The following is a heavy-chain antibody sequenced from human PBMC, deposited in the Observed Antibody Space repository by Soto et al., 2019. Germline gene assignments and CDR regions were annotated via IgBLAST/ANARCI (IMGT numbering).Heavy chain of an antibody. CDR3: ARGDSSGWARFFDY. CDR1: GGSFSGYY. J-gene: IGHJ4*02. D-gene: IGHD6-19*01. CDR2: TFHSANT. V-gene: IGHV4-34*01. Sequence: PSETLSLTCAVYGGSFSGYYWGWIRQPPGKGLEWIGETFHSANTYYSPPLRSRVTIPVDTSKNQFSLKVTSVTAADTAVYYCARGDSSGWARFFDYWGQGILVTVS.